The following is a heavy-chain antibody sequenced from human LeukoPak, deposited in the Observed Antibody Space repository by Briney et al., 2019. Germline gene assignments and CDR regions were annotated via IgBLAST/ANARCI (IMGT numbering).Heavy chain of an antibody. CDR2: IIPVLGTT. D-gene: IGHD2-21*02. J-gene: IGHJ6*03. Sequence: SVKVSCKAAGGSFSTHAIIWVRQAPGQGLEWMGGIIPVLGTTSSAQRFQDRLSLTADESTGTASMELTSLRPEDSAVYYCGASTVTVTYYYMAVWGKGTTITHSS. CDR1: GGSFSTHA. CDR3: GASTVTVTYYYMAV. V-gene: IGHV1-69*13.